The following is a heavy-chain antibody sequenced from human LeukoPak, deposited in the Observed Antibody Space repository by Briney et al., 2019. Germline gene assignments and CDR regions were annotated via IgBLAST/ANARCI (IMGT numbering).Heavy chain of an antibody. Sequence: GGSLRLSCAASGFTFSRYWIRWVRHAPGKGLEWVSRINPDGSTTTYADSVKGRFTISRDNAKNTVYLQMNSLRAEDTAVYYCARVLSGSWDWFDPWGQGTLVTISS. CDR3: ARVLSGSWDWFDP. J-gene: IGHJ5*02. D-gene: IGHD3-22*01. CDR2: INPDGSTT. V-gene: IGHV3-74*01. CDR1: GFTFSRYW.